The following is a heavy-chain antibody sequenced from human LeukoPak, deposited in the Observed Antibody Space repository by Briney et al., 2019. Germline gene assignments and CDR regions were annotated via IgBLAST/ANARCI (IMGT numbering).Heavy chain of an antibody. Sequence: GGSLRLSCAASGFTFSRCWMSWVRQAPGKGLEWVASIKQDGSEKYYVDSVKGRFTISRDNAKNSLFVQMNSLRAEDTAVYYCARSLDYYDSSGYSDWFDPWGQGTLVTVSS. CDR1: GFTFSRCW. J-gene: IGHJ5*02. V-gene: IGHV3-7*01. CDR2: IKQDGSEK. D-gene: IGHD3-22*01. CDR3: ARSLDYYDSSGYSDWFDP.